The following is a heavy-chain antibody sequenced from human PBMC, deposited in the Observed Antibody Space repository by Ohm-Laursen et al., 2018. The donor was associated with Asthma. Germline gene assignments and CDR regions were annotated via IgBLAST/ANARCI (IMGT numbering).Heavy chain of an antibody. CDR1: GFTFSSYG. J-gene: IGHJ3*01. V-gene: IGHV3-30*18. D-gene: IGHD3-16*01. CDR2: MSYVGSTK. Sequence: SLRLSCSASGFTFSSYGMHWVRQAPGKGLEWVAFMSYVGSTKYYADSVQGRFTISRDNSKDTLYLQMNSLRADDTAVYYCAKDWGVPHYAFDLWGQGSLVTVSS. CDR3: AKDWGVPHYAFDL.